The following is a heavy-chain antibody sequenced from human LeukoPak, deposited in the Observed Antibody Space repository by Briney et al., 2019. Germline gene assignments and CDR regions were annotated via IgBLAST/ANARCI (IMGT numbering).Heavy chain of an antibody. CDR1: GFKFSDYG. V-gene: IGHV3-33*03. Sequence: GGSLRLSCVASGFKFSDYGMHWVRQAPGKGLEWVAIIWYDGSNKYYADSVKGRFTISRDNSKNTLYLQMNNLRDEDTAVYYCAKDKGWGYSTYDFYGMDVWGQGTTVTVSS. J-gene: IGHJ6*02. CDR2: IWYDGSNK. D-gene: IGHD1-26*01. CDR3: AKDKGWGYSTYDFYGMDV.